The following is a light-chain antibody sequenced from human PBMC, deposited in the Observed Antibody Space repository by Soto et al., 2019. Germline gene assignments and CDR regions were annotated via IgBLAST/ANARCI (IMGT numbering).Light chain of an antibody. CDR2: LNSDGSH. V-gene: IGLV4-69*01. Sequence: QSVLTQSPSASASLGASVKLTCTLSSGHNSYAIAWHQQQPEKGPRYLMKLNSDGSHRKGDGIPDRFSGSSSGAERYLTISSLQSEDEADYYCQTWGTGIQVFGGGTQLTVL. CDR3: QTWGTGIQV. CDR1: SGHNSYA. J-gene: IGLJ3*02.